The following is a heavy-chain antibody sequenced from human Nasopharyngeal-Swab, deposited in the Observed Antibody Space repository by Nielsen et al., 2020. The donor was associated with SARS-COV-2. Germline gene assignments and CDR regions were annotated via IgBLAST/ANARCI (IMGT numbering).Heavy chain of an antibody. Sequence: SETLSLTCTVSGGSISSGGYYWSWIRQHPGKGLEWIGYIYYSGSTYYNPSLKSRVTISVDTSKNQFSLKLSSVTAADTAVYYCARAMIVVVINAFDIWGQGIRVTVSS. CDR3: ARAMIVVVINAFDI. CDR2: IYYSGST. V-gene: IGHV4-31*03. J-gene: IGHJ3*02. D-gene: IGHD3-22*01. CDR1: GGSISSGGYY.